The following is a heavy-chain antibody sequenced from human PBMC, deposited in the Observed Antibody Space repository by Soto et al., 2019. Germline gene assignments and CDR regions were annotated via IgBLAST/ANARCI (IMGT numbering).Heavy chain of an antibody. J-gene: IGHJ4*02. CDR3: ARDRDTAMVQYYFDY. V-gene: IGHV1-46*01. CDR2: INPSGGST. Sequence: QVQLVQSGAEVKKPGASVKVSCKASGYTFTSYYMHWVRQAPGQGLEWMGIINPSGGSTSYAQKFQGRVTMTRDTSTSTVYMELSSPRSEDTAVYYCARDRDTAMVQYYFDYWGQGTLVTVSS. D-gene: IGHD5-18*01. CDR1: GYTFTSYY.